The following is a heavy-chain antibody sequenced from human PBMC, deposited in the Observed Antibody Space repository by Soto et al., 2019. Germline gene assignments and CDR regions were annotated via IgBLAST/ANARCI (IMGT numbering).Heavy chain of an antibody. J-gene: IGHJ4*02. CDR3: ASVIGGDSDYYFDF. D-gene: IGHD2-21*02. CDR1: GVSISSGGYY. CDR2: IYYSGRT. V-gene: IGHV4-31*03. Sequence: SETLSLTCTVSGVSISSGGYYWSWIRQHPGKGLEWIGNIYYSGRTYYNPSLKSRVILSVDTSKNHFSLTLRSVTAADSAMYYSASVIGGDSDYYFDFGGQGALXTV.